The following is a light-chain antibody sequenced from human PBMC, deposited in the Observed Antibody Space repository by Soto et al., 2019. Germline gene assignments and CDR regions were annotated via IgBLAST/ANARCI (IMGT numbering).Light chain of an antibody. CDR2: ATS. Sequence: DIQMTQSPSSVSASVGDTVTITCRASQGIYSRLAWYQQKPGKAPELLIYATSTLQNGVPARFSGSGSGTEFNLTISSLQSEDFAVYFCQQYDDWLRLTFGGGTKVDIK. V-gene: IGKV1-12*01. CDR1: QGIYSR. CDR3: QQYDDWLRLT. J-gene: IGKJ4*01.